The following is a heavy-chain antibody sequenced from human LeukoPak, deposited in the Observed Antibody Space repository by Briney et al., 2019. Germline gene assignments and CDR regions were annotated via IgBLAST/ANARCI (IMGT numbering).Heavy chain of an antibody. CDR3: ARGKSSSWYYYYYYMDV. D-gene: IGHD6-13*01. J-gene: IGHJ6*03. Sequence: SETLSLTCTVSGGSISSYYWSWIRQPPGKGLEWIGYIYYSGSTNYNPSLKSRGTISVDTSKNQFSLKLSSVTAADTAVYYCARGKSSSWYYYYYYMDVWGKGTTVTVSS. CDR2: IYYSGST. CDR1: GGSISSYY. V-gene: IGHV4-59*01.